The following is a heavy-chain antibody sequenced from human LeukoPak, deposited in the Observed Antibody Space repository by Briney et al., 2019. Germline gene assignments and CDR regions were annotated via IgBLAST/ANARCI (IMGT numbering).Heavy chain of an antibody. CDR2: INANTGNP. Sequence: ASVKVSCKASGYTFTGYYMHWVRQAPGQGLEWMGWINANTGNPTYAQGFTGRFVFSLDTSVSTAYLQISSLKAEDTAVYYCARGRLPYYYYYGMDVWGQGTTVTVSS. CDR1: GYTFTGYY. V-gene: IGHV7-4-1*02. D-gene: IGHD6-25*01. J-gene: IGHJ6*02. CDR3: ARGRLPYYYYYGMDV.